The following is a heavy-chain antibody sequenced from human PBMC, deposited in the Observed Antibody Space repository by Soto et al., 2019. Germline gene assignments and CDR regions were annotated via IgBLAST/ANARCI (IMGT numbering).Heavy chain of an antibody. J-gene: IGHJ3*02. CDR1: RFAFSSYW. CDR3: ARQMGYYYGSGLAMPKTAFDI. CDR2: INEDGSEK. V-gene: IGHV3-7*03. Sequence: GGSLRLSCAASRFAFSSYWMSWVRQAPGKGLEWVANINEDGSEKYYVDSVKGRFTISRDNAKNSLYLQMNSLRAEDTAVYYCARQMGYYYGSGLAMPKTAFDIWGQGTMVTVSS. D-gene: IGHD3-10*01.